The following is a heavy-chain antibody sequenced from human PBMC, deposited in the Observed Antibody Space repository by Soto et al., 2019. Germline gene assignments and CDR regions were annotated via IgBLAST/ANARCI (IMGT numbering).Heavy chain of an antibody. CDR2: INSGGSSA. J-gene: IGHJ6*02. CDR1: GFTFSSHS. D-gene: IGHD6-19*01. CDR3: SSPYMYSSRLNIYGMTV. V-gene: IGHV3-74*01. Sequence: EVQLVESGGGSVQPGGTLRLSCAASGFTFSSHSMHWVRQAPGKGLVWVSRINSGGSSACYADSVKGRFTISRDNAKNTVYLQINDLRAVDTAVYSCSSPYMYSSRLNIYGMTVWGQGTMVTVSS.